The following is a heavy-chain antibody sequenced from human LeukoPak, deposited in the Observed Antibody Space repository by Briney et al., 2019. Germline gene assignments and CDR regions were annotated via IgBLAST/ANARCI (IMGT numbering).Heavy chain of an antibody. CDR2: IAYDGSNK. V-gene: IGHV3-30-3*01. CDR3: ARDRRIYCGGDCFDAFDI. J-gene: IGHJ3*02. D-gene: IGHD2-21*02. Sequence: GGSLRLSCAASGFTFSSYAMHWVRQAPGKGLEWVAVIAYDGSNKYYADSVKGRFTISRDNSKNTLYLQMNSLRAEDTAAYYCARDRRIYCGGDCFDAFDIWGQGTMVTVSS. CDR1: GFTFSSYA.